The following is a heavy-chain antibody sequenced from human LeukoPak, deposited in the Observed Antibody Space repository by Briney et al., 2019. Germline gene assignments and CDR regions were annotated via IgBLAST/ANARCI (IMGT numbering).Heavy chain of an antibody. CDR2: INPSGGST. Sequence: ASVKVSCKASGYTFTSYAMNWVRQAPGQGLEWMGIINPSGGSTSYAQKFQGRVTMTRDMSTSTVYMELSSLRSEDTAVYYCARDITITSGSDPGYFQHWGQGTLVTVSS. D-gene: IGHD3-3*01. J-gene: IGHJ1*01. CDR1: GYTFTSYA. CDR3: ARDITITSGSDPGYFQH. V-gene: IGHV1-46*01.